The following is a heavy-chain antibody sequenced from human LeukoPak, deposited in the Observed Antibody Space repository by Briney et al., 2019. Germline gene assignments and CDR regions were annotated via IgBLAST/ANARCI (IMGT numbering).Heavy chain of an antibody. J-gene: IGHJ4*02. Sequence: ASVKVSCKASGYTFTSYGISWVRQAPGQGLEWMGWMNPNSGNTGYAQKFQGRVTMTRNTSISTAYMELSSLRSEDTAVYYCARAYRDFDYWGQGTLVTVSS. D-gene: IGHD3-16*01. V-gene: IGHV1-8*02. CDR3: ARAYRDFDY. CDR2: MNPNSGNT. CDR1: GYTFTSYG.